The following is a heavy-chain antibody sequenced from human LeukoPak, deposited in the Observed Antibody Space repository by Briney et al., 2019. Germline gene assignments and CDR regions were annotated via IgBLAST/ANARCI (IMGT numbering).Heavy chain of an antibody. V-gene: IGHV4-39*07. CDR1: GGSISSSNYY. D-gene: IGHD3-3*01. Sequence: SETLSLTCTVSGGSISSSNYYWGWIRQPPGKGLEWIGSIYYSGGTYYNPSLKSRVTISVDTSKNQFSLKLSSVTAADTAVYYCASLRFLEWLGPNYFDYWGQGTLVTVSS. CDR2: IYYSGGT. J-gene: IGHJ4*02. CDR3: ASLRFLEWLGPNYFDY.